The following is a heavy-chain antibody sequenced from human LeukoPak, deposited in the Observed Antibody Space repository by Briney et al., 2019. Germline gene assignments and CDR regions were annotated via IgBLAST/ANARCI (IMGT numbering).Heavy chain of an antibody. CDR3: AGSFVGATTFFDY. CDR1: GASISSNIYF. CDR2: IYYSGST. J-gene: IGHJ4*02. D-gene: IGHD1-26*01. Sequence: PSETLSLTCTVSGASISSNIYFWGWVRQPPGKGLEWIGNIYYSGSTYYNPSLKSRVTRSIDTSNNQFSLKLTSVTAADTAVYYCAGSFVGATTFFDYWGQGALVTVSS. V-gene: IGHV4-39*07.